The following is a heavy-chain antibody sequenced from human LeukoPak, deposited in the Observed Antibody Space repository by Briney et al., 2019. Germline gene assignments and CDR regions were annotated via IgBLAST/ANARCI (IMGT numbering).Heavy chain of an antibody. V-gene: IGHV2-5*02. D-gene: IGHD4-17*01. CDR3: AHRRYGDPDC. Sequence: SGPTLVHPTQTLTLTCTFSGFSLSTRGVGESLIRQPQRKALEWLALIYWDDDKRYSPSLKSRLTITEDTSKNQVVLTMTNMDPVDTATYYCAHRRYGDPDCWGQGTLATVSS. J-gene: IGHJ4*02. CDR1: GFSLSTRGVG. CDR2: IYWDDDK.